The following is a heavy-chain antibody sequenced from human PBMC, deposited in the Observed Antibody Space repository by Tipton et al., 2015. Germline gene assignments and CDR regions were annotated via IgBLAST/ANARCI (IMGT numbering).Heavy chain of an antibody. CDR3: ARGRRYYYDSSPPFDI. V-gene: IGHV4-31*03. D-gene: IGHD3-22*01. CDR1: GASLNSGGYY. CDR2: IYFTGST. Sequence: TLSLTCTVSGASLNSGGYYWSWIRQHPGKGLEWIGYIYFTGSTYYNPSLKSRVTMSVDTSKNQFSLKLSSVTAADTAVYYCARGRRYYYDSSPPFDIWGQGTMVTVSS. J-gene: IGHJ3*02.